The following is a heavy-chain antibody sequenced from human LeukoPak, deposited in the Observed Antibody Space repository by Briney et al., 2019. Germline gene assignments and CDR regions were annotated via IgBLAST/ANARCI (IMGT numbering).Heavy chain of an antibody. D-gene: IGHD4-17*01. V-gene: IGHV3-48*04. CDR1: GFTFSSYS. J-gene: IGHJ4*02. Sequence: GGSLRLSYVASGFTFSSYSMSWVRRAPGKGLEWISYISSGGSTIYYADSVKGRFTISRDNAKNSLYLQMNSLGAEDTAVYYCARETTVYYWGQGTLVTVSS. CDR3: ARETTVYY. CDR2: ISSGGSTI.